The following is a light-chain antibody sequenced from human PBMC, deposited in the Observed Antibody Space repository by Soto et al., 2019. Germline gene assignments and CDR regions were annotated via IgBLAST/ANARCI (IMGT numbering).Light chain of an antibody. V-gene: IGKV3-15*01. CDR1: ESGGFS. CDR3: QQYKSGYS. CDR2: RIS. Sequence: EVVMTQSPATLSVSPGERATLFCRAGESGGFSVAWYQKKPGQTPRLLLYRISARATGVPDRFSGSGSGTDFTLTISSVQSEDFGVYYCQQYKSGYSFGQGTKLEIK. J-gene: IGKJ2*03.